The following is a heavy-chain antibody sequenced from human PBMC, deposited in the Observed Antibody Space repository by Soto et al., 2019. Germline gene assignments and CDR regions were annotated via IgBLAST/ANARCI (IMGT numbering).Heavy chain of an antibody. CDR2: IRGSGGST. D-gene: IGHD1-26*01. CDR3: AKVGRYSFRVPYFDY. Sequence: GGSLRLSCAASGFTFSSYAMSWVRQAPGKGLEWVSAIRGSGGSTYYADSVKGRFTISRDNSKNTLYLQMNSLRAEDTAVSYCAKVGRYSFRVPYFDYWGKGTLVTVS. V-gene: IGHV3-23*01. CDR1: GFTFSSYA. J-gene: IGHJ4*02.